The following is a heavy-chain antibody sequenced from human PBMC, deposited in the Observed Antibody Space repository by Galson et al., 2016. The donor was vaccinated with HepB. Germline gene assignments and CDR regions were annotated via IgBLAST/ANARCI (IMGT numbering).Heavy chain of an antibody. CDR1: GLIFSNDY. Sequence: SLRLSCAASGLIFSNDYISWIRQAPGKGLEWVTYISPSGTTKFYIDSVKGRSTISRDNANHSIYLQMNSLRVEDTAMYYCAASEYGSGSFNYWGQGILVSVSA. CDR2: ISPSGTTK. V-gene: IGHV3-11*01. CDR3: AASEYGSGSFNY. J-gene: IGHJ4*02. D-gene: IGHD3-10*01.